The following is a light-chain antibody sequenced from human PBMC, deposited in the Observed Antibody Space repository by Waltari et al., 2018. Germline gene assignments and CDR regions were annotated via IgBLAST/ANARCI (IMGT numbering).Light chain of an antibody. CDR2: WGS. CDR1: RSIFSTSNNKNH. J-gene: IGKJ5*01. CDR3: KQYYSYPPT. Sequence: DIDMTQSPDSLAVSLGQRATINCKSGRSIFSTSNNKNHLAWYQQRPGQPPIMLIYWGSTPISFVPDLLCGICSGTDFSLTISILQAADQAIYVCKQYYSYPPTFGQGT. V-gene: IGKV4-1*01.